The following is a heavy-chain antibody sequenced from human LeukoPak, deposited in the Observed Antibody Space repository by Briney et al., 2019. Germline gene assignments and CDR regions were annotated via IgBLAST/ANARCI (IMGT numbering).Heavy chain of an antibody. CDR3: ARDPTVTNFHDAFDI. Sequence: TGGSLRLSCAASGFTFSSYWMSWVRQAPGKGLEWVASIKQDGSQKEYVDSVKGRFTISRDNAKNSLYLQMNSLRAEDTAVYYCARDPTVTNFHDAFDIWGQGIMVTVSS. J-gene: IGHJ3*02. CDR1: GFTFSSYW. D-gene: IGHD4-17*01. V-gene: IGHV3-7*05. CDR2: IKQDGSQK.